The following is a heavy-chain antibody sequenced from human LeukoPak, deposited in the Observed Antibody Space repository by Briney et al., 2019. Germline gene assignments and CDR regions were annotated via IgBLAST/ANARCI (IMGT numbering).Heavy chain of an antibody. Sequence: GESLKISCKSSGYSFTSYWIGWVRQMPGKGLEWMGIIYPGDSDTRYSPSFQGQVTISADKSISTAYLQWSSLKASDTAMYYCASRYDYVWGSYRCHFDYWGQGTLVTVSS. J-gene: IGHJ4*02. CDR3: ASRYDYVWGSYRCHFDY. CDR1: GYSFTSYW. D-gene: IGHD3-16*02. V-gene: IGHV5-51*01. CDR2: IYPGDSDT.